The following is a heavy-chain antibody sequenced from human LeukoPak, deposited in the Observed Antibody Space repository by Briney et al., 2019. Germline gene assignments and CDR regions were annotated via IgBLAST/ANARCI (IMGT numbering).Heavy chain of an antibody. V-gene: IGHV1-46*01. Sequence: ASVKVSFKASGYTFTSYYMHWVRQAPGQGREWMGIINPSGGSTSYAQKFQGRVTMTRDTSTSAVYMELSSLRSEDTAVYYCARPLRIAVAGILAYRGQGTLVTVSS. J-gene: IGHJ4*02. CDR2: INPSGGST. D-gene: IGHD6-19*01. CDR1: GYTFTSYY. CDR3: ARPLRIAVAGILAY.